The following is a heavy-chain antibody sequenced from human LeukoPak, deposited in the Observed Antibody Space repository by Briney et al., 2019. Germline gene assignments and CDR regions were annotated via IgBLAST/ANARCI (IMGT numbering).Heavy chain of an antibody. CDR3: ARDVRGVRNQPRAFDT. CDR1: GFTFSTYS. D-gene: IGHD3-10*02. CDR2: SSSYI. J-gene: IGHJ3*02. Sequence: PGGSLRLSCAASGFTFSTYSMNWVRQAPGKGLEWVSSSSSYISYADSVKGRFTISRDNTKNSLHLQMDSLRAEDTAVYYCARDVRGVRNQPRAFDTWGQGTMVTVSS. V-gene: IGHV3-21*01.